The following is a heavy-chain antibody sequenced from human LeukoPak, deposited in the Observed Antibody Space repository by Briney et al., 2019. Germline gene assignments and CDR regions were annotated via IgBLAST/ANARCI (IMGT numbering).Heavy chain of an antibody. V-gene: IGHV4-34*01. Sequence: PSETLSLTCAVYGGSFSGYYWSWIRQPPGKGLEWIGEINHSGSTNYNPSLKSRVTISVDTSKNQFSLKLSSVTAADTAVYYCARGQGSYDFWSDPRGMDVWGQGTMVTVSS. CDR3: ARGQGSYDFWSDPRGMDV. J-gene: IGHJ6*02. D-gene: IGHD3-3*01. CDR1: GGSFSGYY. CDR2: INHSGST.